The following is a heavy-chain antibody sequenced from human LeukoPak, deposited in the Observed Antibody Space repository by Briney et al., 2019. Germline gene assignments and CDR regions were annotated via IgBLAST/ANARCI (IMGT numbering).Heavy chain of an antibody. V-gene: IGHV3-21*01. Sequence: GGSLRLSCAASGFTFSSYSMNWVRQAPGKGLEWVSSISSSSSYIYYADSVKGRFTISRDNAKNSLYLQMNSLRAEDTAVYYCARFRSYSYYFDYWGQGTLVTVSS. CDR2: ISSSSSYI. D-gene: IGHD1-26*01. J-gene: IGHJ4*02. CDR1: GFTFSSYS. CDR3: ARFRSYSYYFDY.